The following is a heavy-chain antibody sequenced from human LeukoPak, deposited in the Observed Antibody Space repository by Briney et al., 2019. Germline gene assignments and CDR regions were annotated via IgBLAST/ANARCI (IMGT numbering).Heavy chain of an antibody. D-gene: IGHD3-3*01. J-gene: IGHJ4*02. CDR1: GGTFSSYA. V-gene: IGHV1-69*13. CDR3: ARGSRDYDFWTDY. CDR2: IIPIFGTA. Sequence: ASVKVSCKASGGTFSSYAISWVRQAPGQGLEWMGGIIPIFGTANYAQKFQGRVTITADESTSTAYMELSSLRSEDTAVYYCARGSRDYDFWTDYWGQGTLVTVSS.